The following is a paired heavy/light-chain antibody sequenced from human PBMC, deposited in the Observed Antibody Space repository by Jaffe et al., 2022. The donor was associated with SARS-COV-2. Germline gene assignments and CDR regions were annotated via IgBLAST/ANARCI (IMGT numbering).Heavy chain of an antibody. CDR2: IYYSGST. V-gene: IGHV4-31*03. Sequence: QVQLQESGPGLVKPSQTLSLTCTVSGGSISSGGYYWSWIRQHPGKGLEWIGYIYYSGSTYYNPSLKSRVTISVDTSKNQFSLKLSSVTAADTAVYYCARVHRGYCSGGSCFLKRIDPWGQGTLVTVSS. D-gene: IGHD2-15*01. CDR1: GGSISSGGYY. CDR3: ARVHRGYCSGGSCFLKRIDP. J-gene: IGHJ5*02.
Light chain of an antibody. Sequence: DIQMTQSPSSLSASVGDRVTITCQASQDISNYLNWYQQKPGKAPKLLIYDASNLETGVPSRFSGSGSGTDFTFTISSLQPEDIATYYCQQYDNLSWTFGQGTKVEIK. CDR3: QQYDNLSWT. CDR2: DAS. V-gene: IGKV1-33*01. CDR1: QDISNY. J-gene: IGKJ1*01.